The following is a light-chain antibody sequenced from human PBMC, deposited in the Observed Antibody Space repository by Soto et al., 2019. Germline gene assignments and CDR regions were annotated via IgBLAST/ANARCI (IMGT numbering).Light chain of an antibody. CDR1: QSISNNY. CDR2: AAS. Sequence: EIVLTQSPGTLSLSPGERATLSCRASQSISNNYLAWYQQKPGQAPRLLIYAASTRATGVPDRFTGSGSGTDFTLTISRLEPEDFAVFYCQQYHTSPITFGQGTRLEIK. V-gene: IGKV3-20*01. CDR3: QQYHTSPIT. J-gene: IGKJ5*01.